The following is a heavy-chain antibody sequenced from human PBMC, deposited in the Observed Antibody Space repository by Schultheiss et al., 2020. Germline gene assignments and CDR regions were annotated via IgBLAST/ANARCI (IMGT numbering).Heavy chain of an antibody. CDR2: IYYSGTT. D-gene: IGHD2-21*01. Sequence: SETLSLTCAVSGGSISSNNHFWSWIRQHPGKGLEWIGYIYYSGTTYYNPSLKSRATISVDTSKHQFSLKLSSVTAADTAVYYCAREVIKGGPNANDGFDIWGQGAMVTVSS. V-gene: IGHV4-31*11. CDR1: GGSISSNNHF. J-gene: IGHJ3*02. CDR3: AREVIKGGPNANDGFDI.